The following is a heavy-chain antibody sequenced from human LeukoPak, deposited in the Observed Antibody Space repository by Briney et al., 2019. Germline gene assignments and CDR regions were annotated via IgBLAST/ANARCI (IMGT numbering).Heavy chain of an antibody. CDR2: ISASGSTI. Sequence: GGSLRLSCAASGFTFSSNYMNWVRQAPGKGLEWVSYISASGSTIYYADSVKGRFTISRDNAKDSLYLQINSLTAEDTAVYYCARDSKGYSGYDLGGGFDYWGQGTLVTVSS. J-gene: IGHJ4*02. V-gene: IGHV3-48*03. CDR3: ARDSKGYSGYDLGGGFDY. CDR1: GFTFSSNY. D-gene: IGHD5-12*01.